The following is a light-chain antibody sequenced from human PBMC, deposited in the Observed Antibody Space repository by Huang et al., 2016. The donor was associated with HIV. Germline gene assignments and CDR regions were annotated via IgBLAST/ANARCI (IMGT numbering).Light chain of an antibody. CDR2: GAS. V-gene: IGKV1-9*01. J-gene: IGKJ4*01. CDR3: QQLNSYPLT. CDR1: HDLSSH. Sequence: IQLTQSPSSLSASAGDRVTITCRASHDLSSHLAWYQQKPGKAPEVLIYGASTLQSGVPSRFSGSGSGTNFTLTITSLQPEDFATYYCQQLNSYPLTFGGGTKVEIK.